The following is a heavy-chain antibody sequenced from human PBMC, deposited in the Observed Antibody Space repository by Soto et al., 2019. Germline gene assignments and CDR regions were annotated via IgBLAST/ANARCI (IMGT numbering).Heavy chain of an antibody. V-gene: IGHV4-39*01. D-gene: IGHD3-3*01. CDR2: VYYNGFT. Sequence: PSETLSLTWTVSGGSITNTNYYWGWIRQPPGKGLEWIGNVYYNGFTYYNPSLKSRVTMFVDTSKNHFSLKMTSVTAADTAVYYCAGQDDFWSGSNWFDPWGQGTLVTVSS. CDR1: GGSITNTNYY. CDR3: AGQDDFWSGSNWFDP. J-gene: IGHJ5*02.